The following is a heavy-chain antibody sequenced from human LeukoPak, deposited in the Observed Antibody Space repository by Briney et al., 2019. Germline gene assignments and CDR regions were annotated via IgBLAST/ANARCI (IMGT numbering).Heavy chain of an antibody. CDR3: AKGRCSSTSCIFLDY. D-gene: IGHD2-2*01. CDR2: IWYDGSNK. J-gene: IGHJ4*02. Sequence: GGSLRLSCAASGFTFSSYGMHWVRQAPGRGLEWVAVIWYDGSNKYYADSVKGRFTISRDNSKNTLYLQMNSLRAEDTAVYYCAKGRCSSTSCIFLDYWGQGTLVTVSS. V-gene: IGHV3-33*06. CDR1: GFTFSSYG.